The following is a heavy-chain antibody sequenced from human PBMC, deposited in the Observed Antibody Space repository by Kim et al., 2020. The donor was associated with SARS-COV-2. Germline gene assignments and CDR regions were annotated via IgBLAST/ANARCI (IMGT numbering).Heavy chain of an antibody. V-gene: IGHV1-3*01. CDR2: IDCGDGYA. Sequence: ASVKVSCKASGHIFTSYSIHWVRQAPGQGLEWMGVIDCGDGYARYSQKFQGRVTFTTDTSTSTAYMELNFLRSEDSAVYYCVGGCYFDCLGQRTLLIDAS. CDR3: VGGCYFDC. CDR1: GHIFTSYS. D-gene: IGHD3-16*01. J-gene: IGHJ4*02.